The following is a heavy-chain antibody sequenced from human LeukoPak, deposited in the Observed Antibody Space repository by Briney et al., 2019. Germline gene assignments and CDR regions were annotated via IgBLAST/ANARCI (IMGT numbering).Heavy chain of an antibody. CDR2: ISGSGTTI. CDR1: GFAFSTYG. V-gene: IGHV3-48*04. J-gene: IGHJ4*02. CDR3: ARVKGYRGRLFFYFDY. Sequence: GGSLRLSCAASGFAFSTYGMNWVRQAPGKGLEWVSYISGSGTTIYYADSVKGRFTISRDNAKNSLYLQMNSLRAEDTAVYYCARVKGYRGRLFFYFDYWGQGTLVTVSS. D-gene: IGHD3-16*01.